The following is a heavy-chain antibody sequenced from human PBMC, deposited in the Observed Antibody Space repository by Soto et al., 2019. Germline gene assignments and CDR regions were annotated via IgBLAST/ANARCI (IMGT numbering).Heavy chain of an antibody. CDR3: ARGGNEGEWLRGDYYYMDV. D-gene: IGHD5-12*01. V-gene: IGHV3-66*01. CDR1: GFTVSSNY. J-gene: IGHJ6*03. Sequence: GGSLRLSCAASGFTVSSNYMSWVRQAPGKGLEWVSVIYSGGSTYYADSVKGRFTISRDNSKNTLYLQMNSLRAEDTAVYYCARGGNEGEWLRGDYYYMDVWGKGTTVTVSS. CDR2: IYSGGST.